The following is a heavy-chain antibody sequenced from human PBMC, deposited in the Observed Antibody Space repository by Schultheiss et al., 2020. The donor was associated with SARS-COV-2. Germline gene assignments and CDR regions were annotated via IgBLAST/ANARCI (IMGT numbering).Heavy chain of an antibody. J-gene: IGHJ6*02. V-gene: IGHV3-74*01. CDR3: ARAPWGRGWLMDV. CDR2: INRDGSST. CDR1: GFTVSSNH. D-gene: IGHD6-19*01. Sequence: GGSLRLSCAASGFTVSSNHMTWVRQAPGKGLEWVSRINRDGSSTSYADSVKGRSTISRDNAKNTLYLQMNSLKTEDTAVYHCARAPWGRGWLMDVWGQGTTVTVSS.